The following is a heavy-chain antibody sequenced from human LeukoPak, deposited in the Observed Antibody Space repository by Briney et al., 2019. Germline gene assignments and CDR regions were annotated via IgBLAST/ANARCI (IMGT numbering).Heavy chain of an antibody. Sequence: TGGSLRLSCAASGFTFSSYGMHWVRQAPGKGLEWVAFIQYDGSNKYYADSVKGRLTISRDNSKNTLYLQMNSLRAEDTAVYYCAKDERLDFGVVIMGVDYWGQGTLVTVSS. J-gene: IGHJ4*02. V-gene: IGHV3-30*02. CDR1: GFTFSSYG. CDR3: AKDERLDFGVVIMGVDY. CDR2: IQYDGSNK. D-gene: IGHD3-3*01.